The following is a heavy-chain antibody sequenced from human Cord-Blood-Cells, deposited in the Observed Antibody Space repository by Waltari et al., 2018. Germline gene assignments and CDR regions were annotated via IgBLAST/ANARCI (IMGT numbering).Heavy chain of an antibody. Sequence: EVQLVESGGGLVQPGGSLRLSCAASGLTFSSHWMSWVSQAPGKGLEWVANIKQDGSEKYYVDSVKGRFTISRDNAKNSLYLQMNSLRAEDTAVYYCASLNLDYWGQGTLVTVSS. CDR1: GLTFSSHW. CDR2: IKQDGSEK. J-gene: IGHJ4*02. CDR3: ASLNLDY. V-gene: IGHV3-7*01.